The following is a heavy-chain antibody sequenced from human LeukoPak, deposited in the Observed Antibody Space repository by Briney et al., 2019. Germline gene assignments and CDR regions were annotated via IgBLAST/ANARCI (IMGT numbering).Heavy chain of an antibody. CDR2: ISSSSSYI. CDR3: AKEGIAAAGSPENFDY. Sequence: PGGSLRLSCAASGFTFSSYSMNWVRQAPGKGLEWVSSISSSSSYIYYADSVKGRFTISRDNSKNTLYLQMNSLRAEDTAVYYCAKEGIAAAGSPENFDYWGQGTLVTVSS. CDR1: GFTFSSYS. J-gene: IGHJ4*02. D-gene: IGHD6-13*01. V-gene: IGHV3-21*04.